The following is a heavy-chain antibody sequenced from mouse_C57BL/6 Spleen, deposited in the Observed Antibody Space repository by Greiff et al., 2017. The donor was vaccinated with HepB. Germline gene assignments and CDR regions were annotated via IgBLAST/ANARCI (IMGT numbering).Heavy chain of an antibody. J-gene: IGHJ4*01. CDR2: IYPRSGNT. CDR3: ARGGSNYEDGYAMDY. CDR1: GYTFTSYG. V-gene: IGHV1-81*01. Sequence: QVQLKESGAELARPGASVKLSCKASGYTFTSYGISWVKQRTGQGLEWIGEIYPRSGNTYYNEKFKGKATLTADKSSSTAYMELRSLTSEDSAVYFCARGGSNYEDGYAMDYWGQGTSVTVSS. D-gene: IGHD2-5*01.